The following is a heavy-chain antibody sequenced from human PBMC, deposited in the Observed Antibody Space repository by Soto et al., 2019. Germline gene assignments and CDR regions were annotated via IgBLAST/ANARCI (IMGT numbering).Heavy chain of an antibody. D-gene: IGHD2-15*01. CDR2: INSDGSST. Sequence: GGSLRLSCAASGFTFSSYWMHWVRQAPGKGLVWVSRINSDGSSTSYADSVKGRFTISRDNAKNTLYLQMNRLRAEDTAVYYCARVSCSGGSCYDAFDIWGQGTMVTVSS. CDR1: GFTFSSYW. J-gene: IGHJ3*02. V-gene: IGHV3-74*01. CDR3: ARVSCSGGSCYDAFDI.